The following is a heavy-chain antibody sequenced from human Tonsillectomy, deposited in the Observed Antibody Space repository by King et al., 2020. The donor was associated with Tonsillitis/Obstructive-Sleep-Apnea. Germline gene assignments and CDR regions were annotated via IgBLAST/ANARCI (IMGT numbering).Heavy chain of an antibody. CDR2: IYADGNT. V-gene: IGHV3-53*01. CDR3: ARGAGLAIDC. D-gene: IGHD6-19*01. CDR1: GFTVSSNY. J-gene: IGHJ4*02. Sequence: VQLVESGGGLMQPGGSLSLSCAASGFTVSSNYMSWVRQAPGKGLEWVSLIYADGNTYYADSVKGRFTISRDNSKNTLYLQMNSLRAEDTAVYYCARGAGLAIDCWGQGTLVTVSS.